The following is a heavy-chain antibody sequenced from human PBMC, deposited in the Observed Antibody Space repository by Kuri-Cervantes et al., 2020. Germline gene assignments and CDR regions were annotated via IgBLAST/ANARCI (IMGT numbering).Heavy chain of an antibody. J-gene: IGHJ4*02. CDR2: ISWNSGSI. V-gene: IGHV3-9*01. D-gene: IGHD3-22*01. CDR1: GFTFDDYA. CDR3: ARSSYYYDSSGPNHFDY. Sequence: SLKISCAASGFTFDDYAMHWVRQAPGKGLEWVSGISWNSGSIGYADSVKGRFTISRDNAKNSLYLQMNSLRAEDTSVYYCARSSYYYDSSGPNHFDYWGQGTLVTVSS.